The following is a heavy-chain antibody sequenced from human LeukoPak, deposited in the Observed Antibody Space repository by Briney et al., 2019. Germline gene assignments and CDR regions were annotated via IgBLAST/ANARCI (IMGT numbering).Heavy chain of an antibody. CDR1: GFTFSNYA. CDR3: VIWGDYDVLTGYYVPDY. V-gene: IGHV3-23*01. CDR2: ITGSGTNR. J-gene: IGHJ4*02. Sequence: PGGSLRLSCVASGFTFSNYAMSWVRQAPGKGLEWVSAITGSGTNRYYADSLKGRFTTSRDNSKNTVFLQMNSLRHEDTAIYYRVIWGDYDVLTGYYVPDYWGQGTLVTVAS. D-gene: IGHD3-9*01.